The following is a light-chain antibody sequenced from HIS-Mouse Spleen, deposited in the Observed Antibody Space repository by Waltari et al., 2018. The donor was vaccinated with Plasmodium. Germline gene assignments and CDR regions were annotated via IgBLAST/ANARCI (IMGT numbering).Light chain of an antibody. V-gene: IGLV3-1*01. CDR1: KLGDKY. Sequence: SYELTQPPSVSVSPGQTASITCSGDKLGDKYACWYQQKPGQSPVLVIYQDSKRPSGIPDGFSGANSGNTATLTISGTQAMDEADYYCQAWDSSTAWVFGGGTKLTVL. CDR2: QDS. CDR3: QAWDSSTAWV. J-gene: IGLJ2*01.